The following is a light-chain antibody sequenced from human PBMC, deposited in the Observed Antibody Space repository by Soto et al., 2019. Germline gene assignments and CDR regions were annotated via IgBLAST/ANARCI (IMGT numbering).Light chain of an antibody. CDR1: QSVSSSY. Sequence: EIVLTQSPGTLSLSPGERATLSCRASQSVSSSYLAWYQQKPGQAPRLLIYGASSRATGIPDRFSGSGSGTDFTLTISRLEPEDFAVYSCQQYGRSLRTFGQGTKV. J-gene: IGKJ1*01. CDR3: QQYGRSLRT. V-gene: IGKV3-20*01. CDR2: GAS.